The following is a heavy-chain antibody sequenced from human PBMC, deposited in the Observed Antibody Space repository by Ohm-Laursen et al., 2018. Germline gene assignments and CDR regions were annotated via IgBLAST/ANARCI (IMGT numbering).Heavy chain of an antibody. CDR2: IYYSGST. Sequence: TLSLTCTVSGGSISSGGYYWSWIRQHPGKGLEWIGYIYYSGSTYYNPSPKSRVTISVDTSKNQFSLKLSSVTAADTAVYYCARGTVRGLNWFDPWGQGTLVTVSS. CDR3: ARGTVRGLNWFDP. J-gene: IGHJ5*02. V-gene: IGHV4-31*03. CDR1: GGSISSGGYY. D-gene: IGHD3-10*01.